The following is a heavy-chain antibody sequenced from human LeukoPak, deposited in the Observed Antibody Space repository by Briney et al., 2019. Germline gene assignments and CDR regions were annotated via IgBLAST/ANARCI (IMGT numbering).Heavy chain of an antibody. CDR2: IIPIFGTA. CDR3: ARDLRHNSGWYRGDNDAFDI. Sequence: SVTVSCKASRGTFSSYAISWVRQAPGQGLEWMGGIIPIFGTANYAQKFQGRVTIIADESTSTAYMELSSLRSEDTAVYYCARDLRHNSGWYRGDNDAFDIWGQGTMVTVSS. V-gene: IGHV1-69*01. J-gene: IGHJ3*02. D-gene: IGHD6-19*01. CDR1: RGTFSSYA.